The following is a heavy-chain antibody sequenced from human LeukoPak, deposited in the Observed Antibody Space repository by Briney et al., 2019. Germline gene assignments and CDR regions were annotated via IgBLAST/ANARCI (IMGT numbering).Heavy chain of an antibody. CDR1: GGSISSYY. D-gene: IGHD6-19*01. CDR2: IYYSGST. CDR3: ARSVADPTFDY. J-gene: IGHJ4*02. Sequence: PSETLSLTCTVSGGSISSYYWSWIRQPPGKGLEWIGYIYYSGSTNYNPSLKSRVTISVDTSKNQFSLKLSSVTAADTAVYYCARSVADPTFDYWGQGTLVTVPS. V-gene: IGHV4-59*01.